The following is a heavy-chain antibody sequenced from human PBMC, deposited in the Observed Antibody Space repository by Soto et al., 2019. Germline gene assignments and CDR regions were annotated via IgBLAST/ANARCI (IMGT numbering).Heavy chain of an antibody. Sequence: QVQLVQSGAEVKKPGSSVKVSCTASGGTFNFYSISWVRQAPGQGLEWVGRVIPMVGMSEYAQKFQGRVTITAEKSPSTAYMNLRSLRSEDTAVYYCATNYGSGSAHFDYWGQGTLVTVSS. CDR1: GGTFNFYS. CDR3: ATNYGSGSAHFDY. CDR2: VIPMVGMS. D-gene: IGHD3-10*01. J-gene: IGHJ4*02. V-gene: IGHV1-69*02.